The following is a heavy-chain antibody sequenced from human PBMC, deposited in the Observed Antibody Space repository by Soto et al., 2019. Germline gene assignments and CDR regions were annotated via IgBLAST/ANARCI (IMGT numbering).Heavy chain of an antibody. Sequence: QLVETGGGSIQPGTSLTLSCAASGFSVSRNYMTWVRQAPGKGLEWVSFVYSGGATFYAASVKCRFILSRDDSQNTMYLQMNNMRAEDTAVSYCARVPGRIWGRGTLVTVAS. CDR1: GFSVSRNY. V-gene: IGHV3-53*02. CDR2: VYSGGAT. CDR3: ARVPGRI. J-gene: IGHJ4*02. D-gene: IGHD3-10*01.